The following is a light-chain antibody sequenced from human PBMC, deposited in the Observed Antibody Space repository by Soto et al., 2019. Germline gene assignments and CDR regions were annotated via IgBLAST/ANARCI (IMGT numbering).Light chain of an antibody. CDR1: QSVSSSY. CDR2: GAS. J-gene: IGKJ2*01. Sequence: EIVLTQSPGTLSLSPGERATLSCRASQSVSSSYLAWYQQKPGQAPRLLIYGASSRATGIPDRFSGSGSGTEFTLTISRLVPEDFAVYYCQQYGSSPPMYTFGQGTKLEIK. V-gene: IGKV3-20*01. CDR3: QQYGSSPPMYT.